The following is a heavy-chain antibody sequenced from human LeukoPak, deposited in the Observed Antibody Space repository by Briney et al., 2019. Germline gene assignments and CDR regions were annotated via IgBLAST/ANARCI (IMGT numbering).Heavy chain of an antibody. Sequence: ASVKVSCKASGYTLTRYAINWVRQATGQGLEWMGWMNPNSGNTAYAQKFQGRVTMSRDTSTSTAYMELSSLRSEDTAVYYCARLPKYSRPLDYWGQGTLVTVSS. CDR1: GYTLTRYA. CDR2: MNPNSGNT. CDR3: ARLPKYSRPLDY. D-gene: IGHD6-6*01. V-gene: IGHV1-8*01. J-gene: IGHJ4*02.